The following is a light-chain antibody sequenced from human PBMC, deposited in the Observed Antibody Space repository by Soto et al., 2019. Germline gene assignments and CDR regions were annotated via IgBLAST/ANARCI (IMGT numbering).Light chain of an antibody. J-gene: IGKJ1*01. V-gene: IGKV1-6*01. CDR2: GAT. CDR1: QDIRTE. CDR3: LKDYNYPRT. Sequence: AIQMTQSPSSLSASVGDRVTITCRASQDIRTELGWYQQKPGKAPKLLIYGATTLQSGVPSRFSGSGSGTDSTLTISGLHPEDFSTDYSLKDYNYPRTFGQGTKVEVK.